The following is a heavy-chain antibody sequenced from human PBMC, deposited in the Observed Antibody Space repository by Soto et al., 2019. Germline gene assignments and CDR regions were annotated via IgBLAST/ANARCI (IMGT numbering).Heavy chain of an antibody. CDR3: TCRADYGDYAGTGY. D-gene: IGHD4-17*01. CDR2: IRSKTNTYAT. Sequence: GGSLRLSCAASGFIFSGSSMHWVRQASGKGLEWIGRIRSKTNTYATAYAASVKGRFTISRDDSKSTAYLQMNSLKTEDTALYYCTCRADYGDYAGTGYWGQGTLVTVSS. J-gene: IGHJ4*02. CDR1: GFIFSGSS. V-gene: IGHV3-73*01.